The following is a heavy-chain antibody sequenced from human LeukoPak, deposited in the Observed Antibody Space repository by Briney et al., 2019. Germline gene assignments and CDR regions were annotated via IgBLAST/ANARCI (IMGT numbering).Heavy chain of an antibody. D-gene: IGHD1-26*01. J-gene: IGHJ6*02. CDR2: IIPIFDTA. V-gene: IGHV1-69*13. Sequence: SVKVSCKASGGTFSSYSISWVRQAPGQGLEWMGGIIPIFDTADYAQKFQGRVTITADESTSTAYMELSSLGSEDTAVFYCARISLGAIWGYYYGMDVWGQGTTVTVSS. CDR1: GGTFSSYS. CDR3: ARISLGAIWGYYYGMDV.